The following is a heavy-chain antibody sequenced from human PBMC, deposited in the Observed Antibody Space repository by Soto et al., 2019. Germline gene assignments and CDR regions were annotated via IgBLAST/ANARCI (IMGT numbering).Heavy chain of an antibody. Sequence: AGSVGLSCAACGVSFRSYAMSWVRQAPGKGLEWVSSISGSGGSTYYADSVKGRFTISRDNSKNTLYLQMNSLRAEDTAVYYCAKARYYDSTGYLYYFDYWGQGTLVTVSS. D-gene: IGHD3-22*01. CDR1: GVSFRSYA. V-gene: IGHV3-23*01. CDR2: ISGSGGST. CDR3: AKARYYDSTGYLYYFDY. J-gene: IGHJ4*02.